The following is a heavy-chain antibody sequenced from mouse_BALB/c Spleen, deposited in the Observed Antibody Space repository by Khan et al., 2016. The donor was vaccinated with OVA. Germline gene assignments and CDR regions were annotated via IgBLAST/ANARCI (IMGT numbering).Heavy chain of an antibody. J-gene: IGHJ2*01. CDR3: ARKNYFGYAMDY. CDR1: GYSITSGYA. Sequence: VQLKQSGPGLVKPSQSLYLTCNATGYSITSGYAWNWIRQFPGNKLERMGYISYSGNTSYNPYFRSRISITRDTSKNQSYLQLNTVTTEDTATYYCARKNYFGYAMDYWGQGTTLTVSS. CDR2: ISYSGNT. V-gene: IGHV3-2*02. D-gene: IGHD1-2*01.